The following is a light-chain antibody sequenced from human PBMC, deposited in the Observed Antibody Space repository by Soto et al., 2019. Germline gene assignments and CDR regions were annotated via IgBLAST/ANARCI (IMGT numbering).Light chain of an antibody. J-gene: IGKJ4*01. CDR1: QSVRSSY. Sequence: EIVLTQSPGTLSLSPGERATLSCRASQSVRSSYLAWYQQKPGQAPRLLIYGASSSATGIPDRFSGSGSGTDFTLTSKRLEPEDLAVYYCQRYGDSPTFGGGTKVEIK. V-gene: IGKV3-20*01. CDR2: GAS. CDR3: QRYGDSPT.